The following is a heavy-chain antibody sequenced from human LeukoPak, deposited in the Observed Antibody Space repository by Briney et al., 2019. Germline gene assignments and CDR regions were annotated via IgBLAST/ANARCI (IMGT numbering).Heavy chain of an antibody. CDR2: INPNSGGT. V-gene: IGHV1-2*02. Sequence: ASVKVSCKASGYTFTGYYMLWVRQAPGQGLEWMGWINPNSGGTNYAQKFQGRVTMTRDTSISTAYMELSRLRSDDTAVYYCARGRTSWYLSTFDYWGQGTLVTVSS. CDR3: ARGRTSWYLSTFDY. D-gene: IGHD2-2*01. CDR1: GYTFTGYY. J-gene: IGHJ4*02.